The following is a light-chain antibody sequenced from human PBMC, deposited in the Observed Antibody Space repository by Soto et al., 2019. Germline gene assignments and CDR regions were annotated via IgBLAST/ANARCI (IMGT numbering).Light chain of an antibody. J-gene: IGLJ1*01. Sequence: QSALTQPPSASGSPGQSVTISCTGTSGDVGGYDYVSWYQQHPGKAPKLMIYEVTKRPLGVPDRFSGSKSGNTASLTVSGLQAEDEADYYCSSYAGSSNVFGTGTKLTVL. CDR2: EVT. CDR3: SSYAGSSNV. V-gene: IGLV2-8*01. CDR1: SGDVGGYDY.